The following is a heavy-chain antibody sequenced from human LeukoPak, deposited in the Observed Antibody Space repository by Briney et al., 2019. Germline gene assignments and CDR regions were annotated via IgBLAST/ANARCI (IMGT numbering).Heavy chain of an antibody. CDR1: GFTFSSYA. V-gene: IGHV3-23*01. D-gene: IGHD2-15*01. J-gene: IGHJ4*02. CDR3: AKGSCSGGSCYYWDY. CDR2: IRGSGGGT. Sequence: GGSLRLSCAASGFTFSSYAMSWVRQAPGKGLEWVSTIRGSGGGTYYADSVKGRFTISRDNSKNTLSLQMNSLRAEDTAVYYCAKGSCSGGSCYYWDYWGQGTLVTVSS.